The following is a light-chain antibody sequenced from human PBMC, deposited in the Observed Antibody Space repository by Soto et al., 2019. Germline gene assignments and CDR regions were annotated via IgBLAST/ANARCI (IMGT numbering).Light chain of an antibody. CDR3: QQYNTYS. CDR2: KTS. CDR1: QSPNSW. V-gene: IGKV1-5*03. J-gene: IGKJ2*01. Sequence: IQMTQSPSTLAASVGYRVYITCRASQSPNSWLALYQQKPGKAPKLLIYKTSTVESGVPSMFSGSGSGTEFTLTISNLQPDDFATYSCQQYNTYSFGQGTKLEIK.